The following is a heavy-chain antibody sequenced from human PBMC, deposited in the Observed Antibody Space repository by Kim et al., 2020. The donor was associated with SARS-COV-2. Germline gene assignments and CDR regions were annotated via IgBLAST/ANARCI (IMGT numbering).Heavy chain of an antibody. D-gene: IGHD3-10*01. CDR2: ISSSSSYI. CDR3: ARRKGPGYYYGMDV. V-gene: IGHV3-21*01. J-gene: IGHJ6*02. Sequence: GGSLRLSCAASGFTFSSYSMNWVRQAPGKGLEWVSSISSSSSYIYYADSVKGRFTISRDNAKNSLYLQMNSLRAEDTAVYYCARRKGPGYYYGMDVWGQGTTVPVSS. CDR1: GFTFSSYS.